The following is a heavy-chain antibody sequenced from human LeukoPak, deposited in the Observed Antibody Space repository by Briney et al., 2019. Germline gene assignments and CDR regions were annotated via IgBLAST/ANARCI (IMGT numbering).Heavy chain of an antibody. CDR2: MNVNSGEA. D-gene: IGHD4/OR15-4a*01. CDR3: ARETILGAITGWFDP. J-gene: IGHJ5*02. CDR1: GYTSSTYD. V-gene: IGHV1-8*01. Sequence: ASVKVSCKASGYTSSTYDINWVRQAPGQGLEWMGWMNVNSGEAGYAQKFQGRVTMTRDTSTNTAYMEVGSLTSEDSAIYYCARETILGAITGWFDPWGQGTLVIVSS.